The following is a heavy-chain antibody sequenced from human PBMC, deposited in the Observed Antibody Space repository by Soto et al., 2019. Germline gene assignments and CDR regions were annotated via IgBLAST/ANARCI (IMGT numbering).Heavy chain of an antibody. CDR1: GFTFSSYW. J-gene: IGHJ4*02. D-gene: IGHD3-22*01. V-gene: IGHV3-74*01. CDR2: INSDGSST. Sequence: GGSLRLSCAASGFTFSSYWMHWVRQAPGKGLVWVSRINSDGSSTSYADSVKGRFTISRDNAKNTLYLQMNSLRAEDTAVYYCAMGHYYDSSGVFDYWGQGTLVTVSS. CDR3: AMGHYYDSSGVFDY.